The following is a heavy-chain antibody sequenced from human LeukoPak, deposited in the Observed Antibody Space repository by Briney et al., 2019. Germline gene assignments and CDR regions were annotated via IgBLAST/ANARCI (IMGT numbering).Heavy chain of an antibody. V-gene: IGHV1-24*01. CDR1: GYTLTELS. CDR3: ATGRGGGYTFDY. D-gene: IGHD5-24*01. J-gene: IGHJ4*02. CDR2: FDPEDGET. Sequence: ASVKVSCKVSGYTLTELSMHWVRQAPGKGLEWMGGFDPEDGETIYAQKFQGRVTMTEDTSTDTAYMELSSLRSEDTAVYYCATGRGGGYTFDYWGQGTLVTVSS.